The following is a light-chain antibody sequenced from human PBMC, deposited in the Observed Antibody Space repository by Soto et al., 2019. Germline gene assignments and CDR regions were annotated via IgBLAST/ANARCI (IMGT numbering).Light chain of an antibody. V-gene: IGLV2-14*01. CDR1: SSDVGGYNY. Sequence: QSVLTQPAPVSGSPGQSITISCTGTSSDVGGYNYVSWYQQHPGKAPKLMIYEVSNRPSGVSNRFSGSKSGNTASLTISGLQAEDEADYYCSSYTSSSTPYVFGTGTKLTVL. CDR3: SSYTSSSTPYV. CDR2: EVS. J-gene: IGLJ1*01.